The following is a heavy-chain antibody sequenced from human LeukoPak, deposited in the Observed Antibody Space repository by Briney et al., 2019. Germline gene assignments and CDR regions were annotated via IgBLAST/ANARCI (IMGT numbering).Heavy chain of an antibody. J-gene: IGHJ6*03. Sequence: GGSLRLSCAASGFTVSSNYMSWVRQAPGKGLEWVSVIYSGGSTYYADSVKGRFTISRDNSKNTLYLQMNSLRAEDTAVYYCALATIFGAYYYYYMDVWGKGTTVTVSS. CDR2: IYSGGST. V-gene: IGHV3-53*01. D-gene: IGHD5-12*01. CDR1: GFTVSSNY. CDR3: ALATIFGAYYYYYMDV.